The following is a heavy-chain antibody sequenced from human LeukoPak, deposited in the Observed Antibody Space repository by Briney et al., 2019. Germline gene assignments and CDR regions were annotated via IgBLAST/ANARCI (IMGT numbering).Heavy chain of an antibody. CDR3: ARLRGLQSRRNNWFDP. CDR2: IYPGDSDT. D-gene: IGHD3-16*01. Sequence: SGESLKISCKGSGYSFTSYWIGWVRQMPGKGLEWMGIIYPGDSDTGYSPSFQGQVTISADKSISTAYLQWSSLKASDTAMYYCARLRGLQSRRNNWFDPWGQGTLVTVSS. J-gene: IGHJ5*02. CDR1: GYSFTSYW. V-gene: IGHV5-51*01.